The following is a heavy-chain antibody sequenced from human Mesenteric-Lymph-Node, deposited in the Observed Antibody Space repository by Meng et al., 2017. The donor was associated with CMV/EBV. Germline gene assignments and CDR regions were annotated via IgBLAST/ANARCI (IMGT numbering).Heavy chain of an antibody. CDR3: ARDLPVAAADF. V-gene: IGHV3-48*03. Sequence: GESLKISCAASGFTFDNYEMNWVRQAPGKGLEWVSYISNAGIAKYYADSVKGRFTISRDNAKNSLYLQMNSLRAEDTAVYYCARDLPVAAADFWGQGTLVTVSS. D-gene: IGHD6-13*01. CDR2: ISNAGIAK. CDR1: GFTFDNYE. J-gene: IGHJ4*02.